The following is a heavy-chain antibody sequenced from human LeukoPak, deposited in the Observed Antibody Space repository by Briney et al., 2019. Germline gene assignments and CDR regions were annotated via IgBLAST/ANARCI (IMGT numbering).Heavy chain of an antibody. CDR1: GDSVSSNSAA. CDR2: RYYRSKWYN. Sequence: SQTLSLTCAISGDSVSSNSAAWNWTRQSPSRGLEWLGRRYYRSKWYNDYAVSVKSRITINPDTSKNQFSLQLNSVTPEDTAVYYCAREAGRYSSGWYYYYYYYMDVWGKGTTVTVSS. J-gene: IGHJ6*03. CDR3: AREAGRYSSGWYYYYYYYMDV. D-gene: IGHD6-19*01. V-gene: IGHV6-1*01.